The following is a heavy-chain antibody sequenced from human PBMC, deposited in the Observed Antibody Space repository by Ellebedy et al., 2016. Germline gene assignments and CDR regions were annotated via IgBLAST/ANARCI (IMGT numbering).Heavy chain of an antibody. V-gene: IGHV3-9*01. D-gene: IGHD3-16*02. CDR1: GFKFDDFA. CDR3: AKGGTYHVYRHVDA. J-gene: IGHJ6*04. CDR2: INWNSNTI. Sequence: GGSLRLSXSASGFKFDDFAMHWVRQIPGKGLEWVSGINWNSNTIEYVDSVRGRFTISRDNAKNSLFLEMSSLRPEDTALYYCAKGGTYHVYRHVDAWGKGTAVSVSS.